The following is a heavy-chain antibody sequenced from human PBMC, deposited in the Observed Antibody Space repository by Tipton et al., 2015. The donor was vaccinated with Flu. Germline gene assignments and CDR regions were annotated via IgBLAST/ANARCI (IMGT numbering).Heavy chain of an antibody. V-gene: IGHV3-21*01. Sequence: CAASGFTFSSYSMNWVRQAPGKGLEWVSSISSSSSYIYYADSVKGRFTISRDNAKNSLYLQMNSLRAEDTAVYYCARDLHIAAAGTGGYYYGMDVWGQGTTVTVSS. CDR1: GFTFSSYS. CDR3: ARDLHIAAAGTGGYYYGMDV. J-gene: IGHJ6*02. D-gene: IGHD6-13*01. CDR2: ISSSSSYI.